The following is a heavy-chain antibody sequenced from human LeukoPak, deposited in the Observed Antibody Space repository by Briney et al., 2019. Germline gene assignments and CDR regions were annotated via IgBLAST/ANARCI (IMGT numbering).Heavy chain of an antibody. Sequence: GVPLRLSCGACGFTYRNAWMSGGRHAPEKGLSRVGRMKSKNDGGTTDYAAFVKGRFTISRDDSKNTLYLQMNSLETEDTAVYYCTTSRLKRAAGEYWGAFDIWGQGTRVTVSS. D-gene: IGHD2-8*02. V-gene: IGHV3-15*01. CDR3: TTSRLKRAAGEYWGAFDI. CDR2: MKSKNDGGTT. J-gene: IGHJ3*02. CDR1: GFTYRNAW.